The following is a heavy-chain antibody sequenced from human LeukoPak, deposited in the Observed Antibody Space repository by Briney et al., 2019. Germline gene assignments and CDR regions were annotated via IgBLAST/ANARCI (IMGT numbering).Heavy chain of an antibody. CDR2: INWNGGST. D-gene: IGHD3-10*01. CDR3: ARGVNYYRSGSYFRDWFDS. Sequence: PGGSLRLSCAASGFTFDDYGMSWVRQAPGKGLEWVSGINWNGGSTGYADSVKGRFTISRDNAKNSLYLQMDSLRAEDTAVYYCARGVNYYRSGSYFRDWFDSWGQGTLVTVSS. V-gene: IGHV3-20*04. CDR1: GFTFDDYG. J-gene: IGHJ5*01.